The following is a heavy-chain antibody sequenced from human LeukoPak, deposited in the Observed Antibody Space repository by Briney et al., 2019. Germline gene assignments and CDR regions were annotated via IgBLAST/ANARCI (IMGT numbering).Heavy chain of an antibody. V-gene: IGHV4-34*01. CDR3: ARAAMAPSFDY. J-gene: IGHJ4*02. Sequence: SETLSLTCAVYGGSFSGYYWTWIRQPPGKGLEWIGEINHSGSTNYNPSLKSRVTISVDTSKNQFSLRLSSVTAADTAVYYCARAAMAPSFDYWGRGTLVTVSS. CDR2: INHSGST. D-gene: IGHD5-18*01. CDR1: GGSFSGYY.